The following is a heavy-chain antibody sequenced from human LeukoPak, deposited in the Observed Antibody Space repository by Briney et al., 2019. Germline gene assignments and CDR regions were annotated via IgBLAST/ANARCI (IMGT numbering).Heavy chain of an antibody. CDR2: ISSSSSYI. D-gene: IGHD2-2*01. J-gene: IGHJ6*04. CDR3: ARGRESNQLPLSVDV. CDR1: GFTFSSYS. V-gene: IGHV3-21*01. Sequence: GGSLRLSCAASGFTFSSYSMNWVRQAPGKGLEWVSSISSSSSYIYYADSVKGRFTISRDNAKNSLYLQMNSLRAEDTAVYYCARGRESNQLPLSVDVWGKGTTVTVSS.